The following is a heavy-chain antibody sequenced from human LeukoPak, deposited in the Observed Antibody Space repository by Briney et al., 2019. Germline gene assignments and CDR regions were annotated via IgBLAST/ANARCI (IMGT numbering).Heavy chain of an antibody. CDR2: ISWNSGII. D-gene: IGHD3-10*01. Sequence: RPGGSLRLSCAASGFTFHDYAMHWVRQAPGKGLEWVSGISWNSGIIGYADSVKGRFTISRDNSKNTLYLQMNSLRAEDTAVYYCAKDSYYYGSGLWFDPWGQGTLVTVSS. CDR1: GFTFHDYA. CDR3: AKDSYYYGSGLWFDP. V-gene: IGHV3-9*01. J-gene: IGHJ5*02.